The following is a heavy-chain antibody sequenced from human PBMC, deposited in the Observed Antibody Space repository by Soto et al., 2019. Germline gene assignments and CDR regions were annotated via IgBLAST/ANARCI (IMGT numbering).Heavy chain of an antibody. CDR1: GYTFANYY. Sequence: QVRLVQSGAEVQKPGASVKLSCEASGYTFANYYVHWVRQAPGQGLEWMGKINSSGGATTYAQKFQGRVTMTWDGSAKSVYMEMKSLSGDDTAVYYCAKQTVELSLGGFDSWGQGTLVTVSS. V-gene: IGHV1-46*01. D-gene: IGHD1-26*01. CDR3: AKQTVELSLGGFDS. J-gene: IGHJ5*01. CDR2: INSSGGAT.